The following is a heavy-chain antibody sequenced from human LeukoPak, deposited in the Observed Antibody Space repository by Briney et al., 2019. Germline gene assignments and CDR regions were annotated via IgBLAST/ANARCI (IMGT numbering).Heavy chain of an antibody. CDR1: GYTFTGYY. Sequence: ASVKVSCKASGYTFTGYYMHWVRQAPGQGLEWMGWISAYNGNTNYAQKLQGRVTMTTDTSTSTAYMELRSLRSDDTALYYCTSGGTYPSNIDYWGQGTLVTVSS. D-gene: IGHD2-8*02. CDR2: ISAYNGNT. CDR3: TSGGTYPSNIDY. J-gene: IGHJ4*02. V-gene: IGHV1-18*04.